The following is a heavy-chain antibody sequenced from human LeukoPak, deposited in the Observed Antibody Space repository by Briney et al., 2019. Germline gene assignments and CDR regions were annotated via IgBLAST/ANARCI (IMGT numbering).Heavy chain of an antibody. D-gene: IGHD3-3*01. CDR2: MNPNSGNT. V-gene: IGHV1-8*01. J-gene: IGHJ4*02. Sequence: ASVKVSCKASGYTFTSYDISWVRQATGQGLEWMGWMNPNSGNTGYAQKFQGRVTMTRNTSISTAYMELSSLRSEDTAVYYCARGRVLEWPIDYWGQGTLVTVSS. CDR1: GYTFTSYD. CDR3: ARGRVLEWPIDY.